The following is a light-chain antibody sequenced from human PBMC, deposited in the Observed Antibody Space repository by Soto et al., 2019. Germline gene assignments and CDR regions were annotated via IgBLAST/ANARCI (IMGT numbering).Light chain of an antibody. J-gene: IGKJ1*01. CDR2: DAS. V-gene: IGKV1-33*01. Sequence: DIPMTQSPSSLSASVGNRVTITCQASQDIATYLNWYQQKPGKAPNLLIYDASNLETGVPSRFSGGGSGTHFTFTISNLQPEDIATYYCQQYDNLTPTWTFGQGTKVEIE. CDR1: QDIATY. CDR3: QQYDNLTPTWT.